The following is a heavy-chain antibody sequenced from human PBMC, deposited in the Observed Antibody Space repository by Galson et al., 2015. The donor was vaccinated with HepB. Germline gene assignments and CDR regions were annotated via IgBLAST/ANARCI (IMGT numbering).Heavy chain of an antibody. CDR1: GGTFSSYA. CDR2: IIPIFGTA. D-gene: IGHD6-6*01. J-gene: IGHJ6*03. V-gene: IGHV1-69*13. CDR3: AREYSSSSAYYYYMDV. Sequence: SVKVSCKASGGTFSSYAISWLRQAPGQGLEWMGGIIPIFGTANYAQKFQGRVTITADESTSTAYMELSSLRSEDTAVYYCAREYSSSSAYYYYMDVWGKGTTVTVSS.